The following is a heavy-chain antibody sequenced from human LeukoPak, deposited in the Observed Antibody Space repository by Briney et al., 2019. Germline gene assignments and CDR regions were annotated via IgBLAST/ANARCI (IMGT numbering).Heavy chain of an antibody. V-gene: IGHV1-2*02. J-gene: IGHJ4*02. Sequence: ASVKVSCKASGYTFTGYYMHWVGQAPGQGLEWMGWINPNSGGTNYAQKFQGRVTMTTDTSTSTAYMELRSLRSDDTAVYYRARFTDDCIGGSFYHFDYWGQGTLVTVSS. CDR1: GYTFTGYY. CDR3: ARFTDDCIGGSFYHFDY. CDR2: INPNSGGT. D-gene: IGHD2-15*01.